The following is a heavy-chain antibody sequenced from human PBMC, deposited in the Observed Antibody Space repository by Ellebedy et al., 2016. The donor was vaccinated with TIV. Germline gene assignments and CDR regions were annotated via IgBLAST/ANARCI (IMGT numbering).Heavy chain of an antibody. Sequence: GESLKISCEGSGFTSINYGMNWVRQAPGTGLAWISYISGNGSIIYYADSVKGRFTISRDHAKNSLYLPLNRLRTEDTAVYYCARIFGANHFDYWGQGTLVTVSS. CDR2: ISGNGSII. D-gene: IGHD3-10*01. V-gene: IGHV3-48*01. CDR1: GFTSINYG. CDR3: ARIFGANHFDY. J-gene: IGHJ4*02.